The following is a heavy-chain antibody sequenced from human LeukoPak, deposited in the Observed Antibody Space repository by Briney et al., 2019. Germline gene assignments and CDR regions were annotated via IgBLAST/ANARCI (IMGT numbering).Heavy chain of an antibody. CDR2: ISGSGGTT. D-gene: IGHD2-21*01. J-gene: IGHJ4*02. CDR3: SSRRRHTRYFDY. Sequence: GGSLSLSCAASGFTSSSYTMSRFRQAPWKRLEWISAISGSGGTTYYADSVKGRFTISRDNSKNTLYLQMNSLRAEDTAVFFFSSRRRHTRYFDYWGQGTLVTVSS. V-gene: IGHV3-23*01. CDR1: GFTSSSYT.